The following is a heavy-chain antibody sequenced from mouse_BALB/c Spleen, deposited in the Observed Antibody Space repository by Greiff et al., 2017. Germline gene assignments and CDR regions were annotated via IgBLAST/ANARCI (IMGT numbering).Heavy chain of an antibody. CDR1: GFSLTGYG. D-gene: IGHD2-12*01. J-gene: IGHJ3*01. V-gene: IGHV2-6-7*01. Sequence: QVQLKQSGPGLVAPSQSLSITCTVSGFSLTGYGVNWVRQPPGKGLEWLGMIWGDGSTDYNSALKSRLSISKDNSKSQVFLKMNSLQTDDTARYYCASLYYSGLGAYWGQGTLVTVSA. CDR2: IWGDGST. CDR3: ASLYYSGLGAY.